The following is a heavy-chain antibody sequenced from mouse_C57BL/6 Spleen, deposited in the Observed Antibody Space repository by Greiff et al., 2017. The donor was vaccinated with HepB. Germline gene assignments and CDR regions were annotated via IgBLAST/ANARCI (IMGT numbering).Heavy chain of an antibody. J-gene: IGHJ4*01. CDR1: GYTFTSYW. CDR2: IHPNSGST. CDR3: ARRLYYSHYYAMDY. D-gene: IGHD2-12*01. V-gene: IGHV1-64*01. Sequence: QVQLKQPGAELVKPGASVKLSCKASGYTFTSYWMHWVKQRPGQGLEWIGMIHPNSGSTNYNEKFKSKATLTVDKSSSTAYMQLSSLTSEDSAVYYCARRLYYSHYYAMDYWGQGTSVTVSS.